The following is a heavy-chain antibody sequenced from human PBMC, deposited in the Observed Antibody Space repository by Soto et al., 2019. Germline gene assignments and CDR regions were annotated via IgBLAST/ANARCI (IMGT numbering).Heavy chain of an antibody. CDR3: ARDTVTSLTPYQGFYYYGMDV. CDR2: IVKNGRDI. Sequence: GSLRLTCEASGLIFSEYEFNWVRQAPGKGLEWVSYIVKNGRDIYDADSVKGRFTISRDDDKSTLYLQMDTLRPDDTAIYYCARDTVTSLTPYQGFYYYGMDVWGQGTTVTVSS. J-gene: IGHJ6*02. D-gene: IGHD2-2*01. V-gene: IGHV3-48*03. CDR1: GLIFSEYE.